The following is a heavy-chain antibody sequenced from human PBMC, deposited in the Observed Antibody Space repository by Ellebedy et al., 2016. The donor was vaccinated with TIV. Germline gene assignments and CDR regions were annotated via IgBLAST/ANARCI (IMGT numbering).Heavy chain of an antibody. CDR3: ARARNYYDGSDYLSDDAFDI. Sequence: GGSLRLSCAASGFTFSNYWMTWVRQAPGKGLEWVANIKQDGSEKYYVESVERRFTISRDNAKNSLFLEMNSLKAEDTAVYYCARARNYYDGSDYLSDDAFDIWGQGTMVIVSS. V-gene: IGHV3-7*05. CDR2: IKQDGSEK. J-gene: IGHJ3*02. CDR1: GFTFSNYW. D-gene: IGHD3-22*01.